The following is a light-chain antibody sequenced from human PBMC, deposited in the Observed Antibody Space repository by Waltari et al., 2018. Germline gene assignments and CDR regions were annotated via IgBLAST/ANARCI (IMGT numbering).Light chain of an antibody. V-gene: IGLV2-14*01. CDR3: SSYTSNSTVV. J-gene: IGLJ2*01. CDR2: EVS. CDR1: SSDVGGYNY. Sequence: QSALTQPASVSGSPGQSITISCTGTSSDVGGYNYVYWYQQHPGKAPKLMIYEVSNRPSGVSNRFSGSKSGNTASLTISGLQAEDEADYYCSSYTSNSTVVFGGGTKLTVL.